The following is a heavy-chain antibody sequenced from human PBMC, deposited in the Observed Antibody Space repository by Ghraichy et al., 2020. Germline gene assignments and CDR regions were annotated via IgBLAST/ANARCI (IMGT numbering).Heavy chain of an antibody. J-gene: IGHJ5*02. V-gene: IGHV4-34*01. CDR3: ARVRIVLMVYADFGDWFDP. D-gene: IGHD2-8*01. CDR1: GGSFSGYY. CDR2: INHSGST. Sequence: SETLSLTCAVYGGSFSGYYWSWIRQPPGKGLEWIGEINHSGSTNYNPSLKSRVTISVDTSKNQFSLKLSSVTAADTAVYYCARVRIVLMVYADFGDWFDPWGQGTLVTVSS.